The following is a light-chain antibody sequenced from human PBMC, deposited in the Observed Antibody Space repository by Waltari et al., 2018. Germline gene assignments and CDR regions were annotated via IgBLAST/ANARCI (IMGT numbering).Light chain of an antibody. CDR2: GVS. V-gene: IGKV3-15*01. CDR3: QHYDHWPPSYS. J-gene: IGKJ2*01. Sequence: EIVMTQSPDTLSVSPGERATLSCRASQSISNNVAWYQQNPGQAPRLIIYGVSTRATDIPARFSGGGSETEFTLTISSLQSEDFAVYYCQHYDHWPPSYSFGQGTKLEI. CDR1: QSISNN.